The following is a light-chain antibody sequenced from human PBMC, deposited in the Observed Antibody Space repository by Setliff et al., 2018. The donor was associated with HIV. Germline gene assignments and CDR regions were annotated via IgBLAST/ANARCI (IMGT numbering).Light chain of an antibody. J-gene: IGLJ1*01. CDR2: EVS. CDR3: SSYTSRNTLV. V-gene: IGLV2-14*01. Sequence: QSVLTQPASVSGSPGQSITISCTGTSSDVGGYKYVYWYQQHPGKAPKLMIYEVSNRPSGISNRFPGSKSGNTASLTISGLQAEDEADYYCSSYTSRNTLVFGTGTKVTV. CDR1: SSDVGGYKY.